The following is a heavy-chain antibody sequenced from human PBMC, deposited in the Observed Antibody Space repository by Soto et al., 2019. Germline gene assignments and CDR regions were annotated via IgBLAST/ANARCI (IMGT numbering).Heavy chain of an antibody. CDR1: GFTFSSYG. CDR2: IWYDGSNK. Sequence: GGSLRLSCAASGFTFSSYGMHWVRQAPGKGLEWVAVIWYDGSNKYYADSVKGRFTISRDNSKNTLYLQMNSLRAEDTAVYYCARTVVAAPYWFDPWGHGTLVTVSS. CDR3: ARTVVAAPYWFDP. V-gene: IGHV3-33*01. D-gene: IGHD2-15*01. J-gene: IGHJ5*02.